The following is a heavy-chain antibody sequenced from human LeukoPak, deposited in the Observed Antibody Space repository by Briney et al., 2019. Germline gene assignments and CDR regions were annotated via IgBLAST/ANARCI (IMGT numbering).Heavy chain of an antibody. D-gene: IGHD2-15*01. CDR3: ARHADGAAFGY. CDR1: GGSISSGGYY. V-gene: IGHV4-61*08. CDR2: IYYSGST. J-gene: IGHJ4*02. Sequence: PSETLSLTCTVSGGSISSGGYYWSWICQHPGKGLEWIGYIYYSGSTNYNPSLKSRVTISVDTSKNQFSLKLTSVTAANTAVYFCARHADGAAFGYWGQGTLVTVSS.